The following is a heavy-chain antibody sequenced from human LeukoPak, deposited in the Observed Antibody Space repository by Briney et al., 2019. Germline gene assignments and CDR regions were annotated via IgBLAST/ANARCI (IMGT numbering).Heavy chain of an antibody. D-gene: IGHD6-13*01. CDR2: IWYDGSNK. CDR1: GFTFSSYG. V-gene: IGHV3-33*01. J-gene: IGHJ5*02. CDR3: ARDPDSSSSFPYNWFDP. Sequence: GRSLRLSCAASGFTFSSYGMQWVRQAPGKGLEWVAAIWYDGSNKYYADSVKGRFTISRDNSKNTLYLQMNSLRAEDTAVYYCARDPDSSSSFPYNWFDPWGQGTLVTVSS.